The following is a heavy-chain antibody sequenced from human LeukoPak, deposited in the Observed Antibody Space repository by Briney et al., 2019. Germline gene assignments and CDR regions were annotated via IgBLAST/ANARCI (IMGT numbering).Heavy chain of an antibody. CDR2: IYSGGST. V-gene: IGHV3-66*01. CDR3: ISSSPSFDY. CDR1: GFTVSSNY. Sequence: GGSLRLSCAASGFTVSSNYMSWVRQAPGKGLEWVSVIYSGGSTYYTDSVKGRFTISRDDAKSTLYLQMISLRAEDTAVYYCISSSPSFDYWGQGTLVTVSS. J-gene: IGHJ4*02.